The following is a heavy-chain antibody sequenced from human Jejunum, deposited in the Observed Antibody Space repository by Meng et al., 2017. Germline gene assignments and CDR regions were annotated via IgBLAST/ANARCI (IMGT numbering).Heavy chain of an antibody. CDR2: INTDGTYI. CDR1: GFTFGSYW. CDR3: IRDSFTSGWYKGMDV. Sequence: GSLRLSCAASGFTFGSYWMHWVRHAPGKGLLWVSRINTDGTYIHYADSVRGRFTISRDNAKNTLYLQMNTLRVEDTAVYYCIRDSFTSGWYKGMDVWGQGTTVTVSS. D-gene: IGHD6-19*01. J-gene: IGHJ6*02. V-gene: IGHV3-74*01.